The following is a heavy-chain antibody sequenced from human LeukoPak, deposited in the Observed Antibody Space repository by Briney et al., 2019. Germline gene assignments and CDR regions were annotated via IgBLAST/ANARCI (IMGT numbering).Heavy chain of an antibody. CDR1: GFTVSSNY. V-gene: IGHV3-53*01. CDR2: IYSGGST. J-gene: IGHJ4*02. CDR3: ASEYYYGSGSFSEGY. D-gene: IGHD3-10*01. Sequence: GGSLRLSCAASGFTVSSNYMSWVRQAPGKGLEWVSVIYSGGSTYYADSVKGRFTISRDNSKNTLYLQMNSLRAEDTAVYYCASEYYYGSGSFSEGYWGQVTLVTVSS.